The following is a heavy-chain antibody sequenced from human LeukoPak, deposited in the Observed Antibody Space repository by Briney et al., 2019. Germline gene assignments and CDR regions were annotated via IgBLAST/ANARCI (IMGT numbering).Heavy chain of an antibody. V-gene: IGHV3-30*19. CDR1: GFTFSNYG. J-gene: IGHJ6*02. CDR2: IWYDGINK. CDR3: ARGTPSSSGWLYYGMDV. Sequence: GGSLRLSCAASGFTFSNYGMHWVRQAPGKGLEWVAVIWYDGINKYYADSVKGRFTISRDNSKNTLYLQMNSLRAEDTAVYYCARGTPSSSGWLYYGMDVWGQGTTVTVSS. D-gene: IGHD6-19*01.